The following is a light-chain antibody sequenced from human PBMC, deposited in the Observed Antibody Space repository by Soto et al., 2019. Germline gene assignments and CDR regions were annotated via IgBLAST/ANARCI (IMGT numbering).Light chain of an antibody. CDR2: EVS. J-gene: IGLJ1*01. CDR1: RNDFRSYNL. CDR3: CSYAGSSTPLI. Sequence: QSALTQPPSVSGSPAQSITISCTGTRNDFRSYNLVSWYQQHPGKAPKLMIYEVSKRPSGVSNRFSGSKSGNTASLTISVLQAEDEADYYCCSYAGSSTPLIFGTGTKVTVL. V-gene: IGLV2-23*02.